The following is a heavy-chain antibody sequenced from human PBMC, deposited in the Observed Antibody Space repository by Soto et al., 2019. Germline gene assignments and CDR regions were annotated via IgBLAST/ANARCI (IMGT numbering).Heavy chain of an antibody. D-gene: IGHD6-13*01. CDR3: AHRRRAAATYILDI. CDR1: GFSLSTSGVG. Sequence: QITLKETGPTLVKPTQTITLTCTFSGFSLSTSGVGVGWIRQPPGKALEWLAVIYWDEDMRYSPSLKSRLTITKDTSRNQVVLTMTNMDPVDTATYYCAHRRRAAATYILDIWGQGTMVTVSS. CDR2: IYWDEDM. V-gene: IGHV2-5*02. J-gene: IGHJ3*02.